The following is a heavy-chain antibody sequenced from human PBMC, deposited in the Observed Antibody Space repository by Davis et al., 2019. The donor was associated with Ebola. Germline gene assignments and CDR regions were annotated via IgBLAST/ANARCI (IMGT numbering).Heavy chain of an antibody. CDR3: ARRNSGWYFDL. D-gene: IGHD6-19*01. CDR1: GGSISSSSYY. CDR2: IYYSGST. V-gene: IGHV4-39*01. Sequence: SKTLSLTCTVSGGSISSSSYYWGWIRQPPGKGLEWIGTIYYSGSTYYNPSLKSRLTISVDTSKNQFSLKLSSVTAADTAVYYCARRNSGWYFDLWGRGTLVTVSS. J-gene: IGHJ2*01.